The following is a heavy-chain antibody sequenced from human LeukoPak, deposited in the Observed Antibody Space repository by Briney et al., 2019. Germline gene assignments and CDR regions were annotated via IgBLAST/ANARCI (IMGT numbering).Heavy chain of an antibody. CDR3: ARGRTMDPTGYDAFDI. Sequence: SVKVSCKASGGTFSSYAIGWVRQAPGQGLEWMGRIIPILGIANYAQKFQGRVTITADKSTSTAYMELSSLRSEDTAVYYCARGRTMDPTGYDAFDIWGQGTMVTVSS. CDR2: IIPILGIA. J-gene: IGHJ3*02. D-gene: IGHD3-10*01. V-gene: IGHV1-69*04. CDR1: GGTFSSYA.